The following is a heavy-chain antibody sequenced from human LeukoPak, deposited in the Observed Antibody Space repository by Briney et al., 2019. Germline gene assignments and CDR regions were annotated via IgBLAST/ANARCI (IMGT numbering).Heavy chain of an antibody. CDR1: GGSFSGYY. CDR3: ARVGRIAVAVYFDY. J-gene: IGHJ4*02. V-gene: IGHV4-34*01. CDR2: INHSGST. Sequence: SETLSLTCAVYGGSFSGYYWSWIRQPPGKGLEWIGEINHSGSTNYNPSLKSRVTISVDTSKNQFSLKLSSVTAADTAVYYCARVGRIAVAVYFDYWGQGTLVTVSS. D-gene: IGHD6-19*01.